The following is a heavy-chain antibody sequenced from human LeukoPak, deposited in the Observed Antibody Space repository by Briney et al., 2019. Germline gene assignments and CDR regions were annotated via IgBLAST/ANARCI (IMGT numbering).Heavy chain of an antibody. D-gene: IGHD5-12*01. J-gene: IGHJ3*02. CDR2: ISSSGSTI. Sequence: GGSLRLSCAAFGFTFSSYEMNWVRQAPGKGLEWVSYISSSGSTIYYADSVKGRFTISRDNAKNSLYLQMNSLRAEDTAVYYCARERYSGYEDAFDIWGQGTMVTVSS. CDR3: ARERYSGYEDAFDI. CDR1: GFTFSSYE. V-gene: IGHV3-48*03.